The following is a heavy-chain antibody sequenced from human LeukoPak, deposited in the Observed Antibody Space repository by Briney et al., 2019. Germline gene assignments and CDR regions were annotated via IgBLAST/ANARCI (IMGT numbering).Heavy chain of an antibody. CDR3: ASGYYYDSNQY. Sequence: SGTLSLTCTVSGRSISSYYWSWIRQPPGKGLEWIGYIYYSGSNNYNTTLKGRFTISVDSSKTQFTLKLSSVTAADTAVYYWASGYYYDSNQYWGQGTLVTVSS. CDR1: GRSISSYY. D-gene: IGHD3-22*01. CDR2: IYYSGSN. V-gene: IGHV4-59*07. J-gene: IGHJ4*02.